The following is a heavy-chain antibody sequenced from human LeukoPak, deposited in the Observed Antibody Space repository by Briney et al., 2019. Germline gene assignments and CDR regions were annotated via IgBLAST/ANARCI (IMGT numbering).Heavy chain of an antibody. V-gene: IGHV4-31*03. D-gene: IGHD6-13*01. J-gene: IGHJ4*02. CDR1: GGSIRSGGYY. CDR3: ARVTEQQMPDY. CDR2: IYYSGST. Sequence: SETLSLTCTVSGGSIRSGGYYWSWIRQHPGKGLEWIGYIYYSGSTYYNPSLKSRVTISVDTSKNQFSLKLSSVTAADTAVYYCARVTEQQMPDYWGQGTLVTVSS.